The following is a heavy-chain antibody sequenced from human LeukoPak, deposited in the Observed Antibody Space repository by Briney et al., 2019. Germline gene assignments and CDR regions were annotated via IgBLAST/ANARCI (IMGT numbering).Heavy chain of an antibody. D-gene: IGHD5-18*01. CDR2: IYYSEST. CDR3: AREVEYSYGEYYFDY. CDR1: GGSISSGDYY. V-gene: IGHV4-30-4*01. J-gene: IGHJ4*02. Sequence: SETLSRTCTVSGGSISSGDYYWSWIRQPPGKGLEWIGYIYYSESTYYNPSLKSRVTISVDTSKNQFSLKLSSVTAADTAVYYCAREVEYSYGEYYFDYWGQGTLVTVSS.